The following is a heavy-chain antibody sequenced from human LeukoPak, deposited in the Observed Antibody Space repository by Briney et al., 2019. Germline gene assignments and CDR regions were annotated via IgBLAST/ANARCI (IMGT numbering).Heavy chain of an antibody. J-gene: IGHJ5*02. D-gene: IGHD4-17*01. CDR1: GFTFSNAW. V-gene: IGHV3-15*01. CDR3: TTDFGYGANWFDP. Sequence: GGSLRLSCAASGFTFSNAWMSWVRQAPREGLEWVGRIKSKTDGGTTDYAAPVKGRFTISRDDSKNTLYLQMNSLKTEDTAVYYCTTDFGYGANWFDPWGQGTLVTVSS. CDR2: IKSKTDGGTT.